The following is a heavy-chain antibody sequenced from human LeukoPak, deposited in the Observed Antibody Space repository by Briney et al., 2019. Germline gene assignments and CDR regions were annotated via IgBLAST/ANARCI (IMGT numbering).Heavy chain of an antibody. V-gene: IGHV3-48*01. CDR2: ISGSSSTI. Sequence: GGSLRLSCAASGFTFSNYSMNWVRQAPGKGLEWGSYISGSSSTIYYADSVKGRFTISRDNGKNTLYLQMNSLRAEDTAVYYCARGSTYYDSSGQVPFDYWGQGTLVTVSS. J-gene: IGHJ4*02. D-gene: IGHD3-22*01. CDR1: GFTFSNYS. CDR3: ARGSTYYDSSGQVPFDY.